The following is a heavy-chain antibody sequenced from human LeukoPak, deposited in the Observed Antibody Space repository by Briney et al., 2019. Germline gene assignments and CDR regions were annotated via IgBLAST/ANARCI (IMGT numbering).Heavy chain of an antibody. Sequence: GGSLRLSCAVSGFRFSSYGMHWVRQAPGKGLEWVAVIWSDGNNKHYADSVKGRFTISRDNSNNTLYLQMYSLRAEDTALYYCARERSLNTASLGYWGHGTLVTVSS. CDR1: GFRFSSYG. V-gene: IGHV3-33*01. CDR2: IWSDGNNK. J-gene: IGHJ4*01. D-gene: IGHD5-18*01. CDR3: ARERSLNTASLGY.